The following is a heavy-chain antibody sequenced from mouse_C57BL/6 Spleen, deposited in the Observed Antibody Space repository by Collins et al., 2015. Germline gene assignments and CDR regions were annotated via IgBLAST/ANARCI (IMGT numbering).Heavy chain of an antibody. CDR3: ARDPDYYGRNYFDY. CDR2: IYPGSGST. CDR1: GYTFTSYW. V-gene: IGHV1-55*01. D-gene: IGHD1-1*01. J-gene: IGHJ2*01. Sequence: QVQLQQPGAELVKPGASVKMSCKASGYTFTSYWITWVKQRPGQGLEWIGDIYPGSGSTNYNEKFKSKATLTVDTSSSTAYMQLSSLTSEDSAVYYCARDPDYYGRNYFDYWGQGTTLTVSS.